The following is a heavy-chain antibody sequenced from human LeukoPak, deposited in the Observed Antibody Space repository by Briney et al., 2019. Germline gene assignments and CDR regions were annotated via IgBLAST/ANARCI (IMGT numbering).Heavy chain of an antibody. D-gene: IGHD5-18*01. J-gene: IGHJ6*03. CDR3: ARVRLPPYYYYYYYGR. CDR1: GGSFSGYS. Sequence: SETLSLTCAVYGGSFSGYSWTWIRQPPGKGLEWIGEFNHSGSTNYNPSLKSRVTISVDTSKNQFSLKLTSVTAADTAVYYCARVRLPPYYYYYYYGRLGQRDHGHRLL. CDR2: FNHSGST. V-gene: IGHV4-34*01.